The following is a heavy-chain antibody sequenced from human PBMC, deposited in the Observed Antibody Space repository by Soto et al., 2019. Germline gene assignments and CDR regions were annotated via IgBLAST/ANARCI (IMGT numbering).Heavy chain of an antibody. V-gene: IGHV3-66*01. CDR1: GFTVSSNS. J-gene: IGHJ6*02. CDR2: IYSGGST. D-gene: IGHD3-10*01. Sequence: EVQLVESGGGLVQPGGSLRLSCAASGFTVSSNSMSWVRQAPGKGLEWVSVIYSGGSTYYADSVKGRFTISRDNSKNTLYVQMNSLRAEDTAVDYCARVLLWCGERGYGMDVWGLGTTVTVSS. CDR3: ARVLLWCGERGYGMDV.